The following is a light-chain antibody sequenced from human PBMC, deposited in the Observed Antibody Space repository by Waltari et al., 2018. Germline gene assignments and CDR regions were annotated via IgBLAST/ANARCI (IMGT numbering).Light chain of an antibody. CDR1: TSNIGADFY. V-gene: IGLV1-40*01. CDR3: QSYDSSLRGLV. CDR2: DDT. Sequence: QSVLTQPPSVSGTPGQRVTISCTGSTSNIGADFYVHWYQQFPGAAPQLLIFDDTGRPSGVPDRLSGSQSGTSASLVITGLQAEDEADYYCQSYDSSLRGLVFGGGTKLTVL. J-gene: IGLJ2*01.